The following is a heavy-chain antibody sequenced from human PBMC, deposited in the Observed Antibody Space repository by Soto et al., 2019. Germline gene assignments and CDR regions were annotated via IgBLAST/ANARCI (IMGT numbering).Heavy chain of an antibody. CDR2: IYPGDSDT. CDR3: ATVRGVTSGMADWFDP. J-gene: IGHJ5*02. CDR1: GDSFSSYW. Sequence: LGESLKISCKGSGDSFSSYWIGWTRQMPGKGLEWMGIIYPGDSDTRYSPSFQGQVTISADKSISTTYLQWSSLRSDDTAVYYCATVRGVTSGMADWFDPWGQGTLVTVSS. V-gene: IGHV5-51*01. D-gene: IGHD3-10*01.